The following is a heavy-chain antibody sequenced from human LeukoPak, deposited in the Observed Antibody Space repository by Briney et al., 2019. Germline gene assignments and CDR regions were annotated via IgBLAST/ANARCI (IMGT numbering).Heavy chain of an antibody. D-gene: IGHD3-3*01. CDR2: IYYSGST. CDR3: ARAYYDFWSGYRDAFDI. J-gene: IGHJ3*02. CDR1: GGSLSSSSYY. Sequence: SETLSLTCTVSGGSLSSSSYYWGWIRQPPGKGLEWIGSIYYSGSTYYNPSLKSRVTISVDTSKNQFSLKLSSVTAADTAVYYCARAYYDFWSGYRDAFDIWGQGTMVTVSS. V-gene: IGHV4-39*01.